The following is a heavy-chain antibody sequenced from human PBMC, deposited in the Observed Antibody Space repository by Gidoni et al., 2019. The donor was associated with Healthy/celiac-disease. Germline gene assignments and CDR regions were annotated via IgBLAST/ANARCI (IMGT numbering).Heavy chain of an antibody. J-gene: IGHJ4*02. CDR3: ARDRGYSSGRYYVDY. CDR2: IIPILGIA. V-gene: IGHV1-69*09. Sequence: QVQLVQSGAEVKKPGSSVKVSCKASGGTFSSYAISWVRQAPGQGLEWMGRIIPILGIANYAQKFQGRVTITADKSTSTAYMELSSLRSEDTAVYYCARDRGYSSGRYYVDYWGQGTLVTVSS. CDR1: GGTFSSYA. D-gene: IGHD6-19*01.